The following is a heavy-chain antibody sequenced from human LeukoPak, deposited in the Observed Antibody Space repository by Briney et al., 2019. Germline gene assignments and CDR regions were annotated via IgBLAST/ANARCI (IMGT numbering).Heavy chain of an antibody. J-gene: IGHJ4*02. Sequence: PSETLSLTCIVSGGSISSYYWSWIRQPAGKGLEWIGRIYTSGSTNYNPSLKSRVTMSVDTSKNQFSLKLSSVTAADTAVYYCARDLSSSWYGAGVXYFDYWGQGTLVTVSS. CDR3: ARDLSSSWYGAGVXYFDY. CDR2: IYTSGST. CDR1: GGSISSYY. V-gene: IGHV4-4*07. D-gene: IGHD6-13*01.